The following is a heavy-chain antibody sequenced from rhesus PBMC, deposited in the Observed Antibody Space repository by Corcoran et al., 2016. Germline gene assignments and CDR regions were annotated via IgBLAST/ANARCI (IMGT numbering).Heavy chain of an antibody. D-gene: IGHD6-31*01. J-gene: IGHJ4*01. CDR2: IYGSGGST. CDR1: GGSIRSSNW. Sequence: QVQMQESCPAVVKPSETLSLTCAVSGGSIRSSNWWSWIRQSPGKGLEWIGGIYGSGGSTEYNPSLKSRGTISIETSKKQCSLKLSSVTAADTAVYYCARRGSGWTRDHLGQGVLVTVSS. CDR3: ARRGSGWTRDH. V-gene: IGHV4-93*02.